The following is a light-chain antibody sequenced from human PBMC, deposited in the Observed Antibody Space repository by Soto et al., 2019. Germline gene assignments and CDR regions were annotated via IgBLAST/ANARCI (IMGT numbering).Light chain of an antibody. V-gene: IGLV2-11*01. CDR3: CSYAGGYTHAV. Sequence: QSVLTQPSSVSGPPGQSIRISCSGTSSDVGTYNYVSWYPQHPGKAPKLMIYDVSKRPSGVPDRFSGSKSGNTASLTISGLQAEDEADYYCCSYAGGYTHAVVGGGTKVTVL. CDR2: DVS. CDR1: SSDVGTYNY. J-gene: IGLJ2*01.